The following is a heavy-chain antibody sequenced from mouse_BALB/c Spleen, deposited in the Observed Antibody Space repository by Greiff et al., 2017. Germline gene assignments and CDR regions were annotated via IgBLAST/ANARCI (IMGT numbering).Heavy chain of an antibody. Sequence: DVHLVESGGGLVKPGGSLKLSCAASGFTFSSYAMSWVRQTPEKRLEWVATISSGGSYTYYPDSVKGRFTISRDNAKNTLYLQMSSLRSEDTAMYYCASDYYGSSPLAMDYWGQGTSVTVSS. D-gene: IGHD1-1*01. J-gene: IGHJ4*01. V-gene: IGHV5-9-3*01. CDR2: ISSGGSYT. CDR3: ASDYYGSSPLAMDY. CDR1: GFTFSSYA.